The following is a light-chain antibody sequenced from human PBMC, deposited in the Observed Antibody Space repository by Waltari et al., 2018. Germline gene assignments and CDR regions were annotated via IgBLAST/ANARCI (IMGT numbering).Light chain of an antibody. CDR3: QSYDGNTVV. V-gene: IGLV6-57*02. J-gene: IGLJ2*01. Sequence: FMLTQPHSVSESPGKTVTISCTGSSGYIATNYVKWYQQRPGRAPTTMIYKDDQRPSGVPDRFSGSIDSSSNTASLTISGLKTEDEADYYCQSYDGNTVVFGGGTKLTVL. CDR1: SGYIATNY. CDR2: KDD.